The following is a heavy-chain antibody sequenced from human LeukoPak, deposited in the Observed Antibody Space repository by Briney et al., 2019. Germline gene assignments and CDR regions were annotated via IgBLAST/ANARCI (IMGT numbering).Heavy chain of an antibody. J-gene: IGHJ5*02. V-gene: IGHV4-39*01. CDR2: IYYSGST. CDR1: GGSISSSSYY. D-gene: IGHD3-22*01. CDR3: ARPQYDSSGHYPPPSWFDP. Sequence: SETLSLTCTVSGGSISSSSYYWGWIRQPPGKGLEWIGSIYYSGSTHYNPSLKSRVTISVDTSKNQFSLKLSSVTAADTAVYYCARPQYDSSGHYPPPSWFDPWGQGTLVTVSS.